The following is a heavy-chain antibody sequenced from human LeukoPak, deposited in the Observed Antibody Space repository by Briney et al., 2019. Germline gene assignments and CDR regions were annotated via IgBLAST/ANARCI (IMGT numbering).Heavy chain of an antibody. J-gene: IGHJ4*02. D-gene: IGHD2/OR15-2a*01. Sequence: ETLSLTCVVSGASVSSSHWNWIRQLPGKGLEWIGCLSYTGKTDYNPSLTGRLTKSLDSSNNQVSLTLRSVTARQPPVFYCSEGYFEPFDHWGQGTLVTVSS. CDR2: LSYTGKT. V-gene: IGHV4-59*02. CDR1: GASVSSSH. CDR3: SEGYFEPFDH.